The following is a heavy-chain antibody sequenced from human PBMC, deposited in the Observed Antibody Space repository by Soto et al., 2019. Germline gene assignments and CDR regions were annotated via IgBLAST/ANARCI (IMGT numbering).Heavy chain of an antibody. CDR2: ISYDGNTQ. CDR1: GLTLSNFT. CDR3: AKVSRPSRISTPDFDY. Sequence: SLRLSCRSSGLTLSNFTLHWLCQAPGKGLDWVAVISYDGNTQFYGDSVKGRFIVSRDNSRDTLYLQLNNLQAEDTAVYYCAKVSRPSRISTPDFDYWGQGT. J-gene: IGHJ4*02. V-gene: IGHV3-30-3*02.